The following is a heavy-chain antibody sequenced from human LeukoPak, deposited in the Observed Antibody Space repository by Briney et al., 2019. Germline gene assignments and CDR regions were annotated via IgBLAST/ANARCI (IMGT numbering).Heavy chain of an antibody. CDR1: GFTLSSYW. Sequence: GSLRLSCAAPGFTLSSYWMSWVRQAPGKGLEWVANIKQDGSEKHYVDSVKGRFTISRDNVKNSLYLQMNSLRAEDTAVYYCARHTTLDPWGQGALVTVSS. CDR3: ARHTTLDP. J-gene: IGHJ5*02. V-gene: IGHV3-7*01. CDR2: IKQDGSEK. D-gene: IGHD1-14*01.